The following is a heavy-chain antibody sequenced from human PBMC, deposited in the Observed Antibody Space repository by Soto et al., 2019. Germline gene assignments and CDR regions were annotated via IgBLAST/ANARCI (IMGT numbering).Heavy chain of an antibody. CDR3: ARDELWFGESRDYYYYGMDV. Sequence: SETLSLTCTVSGGSISGYYWSWIRQPPGKGLEWIGYIYYSGSTNYNPSLKSRVTISVDTSKNQFSLKLSSVTAADTAVYYCARDELWFGESRDYYYYGMDVWGQGTTVTVSS. J-gene: IGHJ6*02. CDR2: IYYSGST. V-gene: IGHV4-59*01. D-gene: IGHD3-10*01. CDR1: GGSISGYY.